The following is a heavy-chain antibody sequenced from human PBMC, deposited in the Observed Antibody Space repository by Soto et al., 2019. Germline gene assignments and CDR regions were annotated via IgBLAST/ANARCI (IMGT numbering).Heavy chain of an antibody. CDR3: ARDLGYYDSSGRRSAFDI. D-gene: IGHD3-22*01. CDR2: SSSYI. V-gene: IGHV3-21*01. Sequence: SSSYIYYADSVKGRFTISRDNAKNSLYLQMNSLRAEDTAVYYCARDLGYYDSSGRRSAFDIWGQGTMVTVSS. J-gene: IGHJ3*02.